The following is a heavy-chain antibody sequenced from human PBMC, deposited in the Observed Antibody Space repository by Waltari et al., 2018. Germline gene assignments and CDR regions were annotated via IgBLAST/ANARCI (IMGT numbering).Heavy chain of an antibody. CDR3: ARLERAARLDY. CDR1: GYSISSGYY. CDR2: IYHSGSH. V-gene: IGHV4-38-2*01. J-gene: IGHJ4*02. Sequence: QVQLQESGPGLVKPSETLSLTCAVSGYSISSGYYWGWIRQPPGKGLAWIGSIYHSGSHYSNPSLKSRVTISVDTSKNQFSLKLSSVTAADTAVYYCARLERAARLDYWGQGTLVTVSS. D-gene: IGHD6-6*01.